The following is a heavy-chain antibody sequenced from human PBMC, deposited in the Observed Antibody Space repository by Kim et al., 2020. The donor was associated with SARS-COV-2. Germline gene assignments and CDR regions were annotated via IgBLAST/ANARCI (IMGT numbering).Heavy chain of an antibody. CDR1: GFTFSSYA. J-gene: IGHJ4*02. V-gene: IGHV3-30*04. CDR3: ASAYCGGDCYGAGFGY. Sequence: GGSLRLSCAASGFTFSSYAMHWVRQAPGKGLEWVAVISYDGSNKYYADSVKGRFTISRDNSKNTLYLQMNSLRAEDTAVYYCASAYCGGDCYGAGFGYWGQGTLVTVSS. CDR2: ISYDGSNK. D-gene: IGHD2-21*02.